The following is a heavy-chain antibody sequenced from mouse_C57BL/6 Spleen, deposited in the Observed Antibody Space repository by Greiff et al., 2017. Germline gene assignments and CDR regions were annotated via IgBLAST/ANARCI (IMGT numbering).Heavy chain of an antibody. CDR2: IYPGDGDT. V-gene: IGHV1-82*01. J-gene: IGHJ4*01. D-gene: IGHD2-10*01. CDR3: ARGAYQRAMDY. CDR1: GYAFSSSW. Sequence: QVQLQQSGPELVKPGASVQISCKASGYAFSSSWLNWVKQRPGKGLEWIGRIYPGDGDTNYNGKFKGKATLTADKSSSTAYMQLSSLTSEDSAVYFCARGAYQRAMDYWGQGTSVTVSS.